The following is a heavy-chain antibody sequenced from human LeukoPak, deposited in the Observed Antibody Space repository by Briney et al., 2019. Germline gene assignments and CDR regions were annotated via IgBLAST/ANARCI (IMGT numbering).Heavy chain of an antibody. D-gene: IGHD5-24*01. Sequence: ARSLRPSCADPGFTFSNAWMSWVRQAPGKGLEWVGRIKSETAGGTTDYAAPVKGRITISRDDSKNTLHLQMNSLKTEDTAVYYCTTGVDGYTFDYWGQGTLVTVSS. V-gene: IGHV3-15*01. J-gene: IGHJ4*02. CDR3: TTGVDGYTFDY. CDR2: IKSETAGGTT. CDR1: GFTFSNAW.